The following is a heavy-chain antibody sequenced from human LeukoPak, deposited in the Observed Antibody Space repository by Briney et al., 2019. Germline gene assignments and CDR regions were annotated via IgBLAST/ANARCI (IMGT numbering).Heavy chain of an antibody. Sequence: ASVKVSCKASGYTFTGYYMHWVRQAPGQGLEWMGWINPNSGGTNYAQKFQGRVTMTRDTPISTAYMELSRLRSDDTAVYYCARVPSAAVARIYDYWGQGTLVTVSS. V-gene: IGHV1-2*02. D-gene: IGHD6-19*01. CDR3: ARVPSAAVARIYDY. J-gene: IGHJ4*02. CDR2: INPNSGGT. CDR1: GYTFTGYY.